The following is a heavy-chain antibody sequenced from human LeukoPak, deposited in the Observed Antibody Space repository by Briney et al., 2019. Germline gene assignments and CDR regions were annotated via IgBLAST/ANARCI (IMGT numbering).Heavy chain of an antibody. Sequence: GGSLRLSCAASGFSFSSYRMNWVRQAPGKGLEGVLCISSCSSYIYLEDPAQGRFTISRDNAKNTLYLQMNSLRAEDTAVYYCARFGRDRYNFNWGQGTLVTVSS. CDR3: ARFGRDRYNFN. V-gene: IGHV3-21*01. J-gene: IGHJ1*01. CDR2: ISSCSSYI. D-gene: IGHD5-24*01. CDR1: GFSFSSYR.